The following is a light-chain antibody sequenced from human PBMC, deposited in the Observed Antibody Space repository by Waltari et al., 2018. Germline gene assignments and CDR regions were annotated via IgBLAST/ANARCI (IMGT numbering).Light chain of an antibody. Sequence: DIQLTQSPSFLSSSVGDRLTITCRASQGISSYLDWYQVRPGKAPKLLIYSASTLQSGVPSRFSGSGSGTDVTLTISSLQPEDFATYYCQQLNSYPLTFGGGTKLEIK. V-gene: IGKV1-9*01. J-gene: IGKJ4*01. CDR1: QGISSY. CDR2: SAS. CDR3: QQLNSYPLT.